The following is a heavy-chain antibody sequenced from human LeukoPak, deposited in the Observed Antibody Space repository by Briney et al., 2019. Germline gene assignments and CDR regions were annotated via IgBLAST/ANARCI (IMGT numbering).Heavy chain of an antibody. CDR3: ARGTYSSSEFDY. D-gene: IGHD6-6*01. J-gene: IGHJ4*02. CDR1: GGSISSYY. CDR2: IYYRGST. V-gene: IGHV4-59*01. Sequence: SETLSLTCTVSGGSISSYYWSWIRQPPGKGLEWIGYIYYRGSTNYNPSLKSRVTISVDTSKNQFSLKLSSVTAADTAVYYCARGTYSSSEFDYWGQGTLVTVSS.